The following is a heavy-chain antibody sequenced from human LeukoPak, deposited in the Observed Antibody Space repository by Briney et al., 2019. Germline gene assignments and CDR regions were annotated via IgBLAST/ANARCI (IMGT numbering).Heavy chain of an antibody. CDR1: SGSISNYY. CDR2: ASYSGST. Sequence: SETLSLTCSVSSGSISNYYWNWIRQPPGKGLEWIGYASYSGSTNYNPSLKSRVTMSVDTSKNQFSLKLSSVTAADTAVYYCARDSSSGWYGWFDPWGQGTLVTVSS. D-gene: IGHD6-19*01. J-gene: IGHJ5*02. CDR3: ARDSSSGWYGWFDP. V-gene: IGHV4-59*12.